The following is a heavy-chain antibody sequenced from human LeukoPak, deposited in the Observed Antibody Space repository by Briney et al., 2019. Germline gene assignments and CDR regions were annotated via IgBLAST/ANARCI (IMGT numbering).Heavy chain of an antibody. J-gene: IGHJ5*02. Sequence: QTGGSLRLSCAASGFTFDDYAMHWVRQAPGKGLEWVSLISGDGGSTYYADSVKGRFTVSRDNSKNSLYLQMNSLRTGDTAMYYCARELPPVVNYRFDHWGQGTLVTVSS. D-gene: IGHD1-7*01. CDR2: ISGDGGST. CDR1: GFTFDDYA. CDR3: ARELPPVVNYRFDH. V-gene: IGHV3-43*02.